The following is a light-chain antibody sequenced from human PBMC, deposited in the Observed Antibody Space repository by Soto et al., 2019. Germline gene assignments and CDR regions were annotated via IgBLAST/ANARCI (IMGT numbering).Light chain of an antibody. CDR2: DVS. J-gene: IGLJ1*01. Sequence: QSVLTQPASVPGSPGQSITISCTGTSSDVGGYNYVSWYQQHPGKAPKLMIYDVSNRPSGVSNRFSGSKSGNTASLTISGLQAEDEADYYCSSYTSSSTPYVFGTGTKLTVL. CDR3: SSYTSSSTPYV. V-gene: IGLV2-14*01. CDR1: SSDVGGYNY.